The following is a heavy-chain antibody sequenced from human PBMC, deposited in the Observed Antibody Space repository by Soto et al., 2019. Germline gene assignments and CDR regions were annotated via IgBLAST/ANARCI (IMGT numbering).Heavy chain of an antibody. Sequence: ASVKVSCKASGYTLTSYYLHWLRQSPGQGPEWMGIINPSGGITNDAQKFQDRVTMTSDTSTSTVYMELSSLRSEDTAVYYCARGISTTRYYYYYGMDVWGQGTTVTVSS. J-gene: IGHJ6*02. D-gene: IGHD2-2*01. CDR1: GYTLTSYY. CDR3: ARGISTTRYYYYYGMDV. V-gene: IGHV1-46*01. CDR2: INPSGGIT.